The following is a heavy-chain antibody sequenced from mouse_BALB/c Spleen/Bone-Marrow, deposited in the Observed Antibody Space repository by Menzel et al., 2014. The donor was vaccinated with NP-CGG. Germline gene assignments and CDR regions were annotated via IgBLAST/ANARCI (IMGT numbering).Heavy chain of an antibody. V-gene: IGHV2-6-7*01. Sequence: VKLVESGPGLVAPSQSLSITCTVSGLSLTVYGVNWVRQPPGKGLEWLGMIWGDGITDYNSALKSRLSISKDDSKSQVFLKMNSLQTDDTARYYCAREGNYFDYWGQGTTLTVSS. CDR2: IWGDGIT. J-gene: IGHJ2*01. CDR1: GLSLTVYG. CDR3: AREGNYFDY.